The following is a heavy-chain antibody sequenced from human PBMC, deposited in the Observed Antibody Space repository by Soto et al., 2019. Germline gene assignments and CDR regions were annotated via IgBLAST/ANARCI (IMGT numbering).Heavy chain of an antibody. V-gene: IGHV3-21*01. CDR3: ARDLYSSSSGYYYGMDV. D-gene: IGHD6-6*01. Sequence: GALRLSCAASGFTFSSYSMNWVRQAPGKGLEWVSSISSSSSYIYYADSVKGRFTISRDNAKNSLYLQMNSLRAEDTAVYYCARDLYSSSSGYYYGMDVWGQGTTVTVSS. CDR1: GFTFSSYS. J-gene: IGHJ6*02. CDR2: ISSSSSYI.